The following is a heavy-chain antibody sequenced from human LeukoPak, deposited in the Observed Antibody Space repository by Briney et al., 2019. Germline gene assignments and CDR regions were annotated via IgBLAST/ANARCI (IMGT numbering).Heavy chain of an antibody. CDR1: GGSISSYY. CDR2: IYYSGST. V-gene: IGHV4-59*08. CDR3: ARAVGYYGSGSHDY. J-gene: IGHJ4*02. Sequence: SETLSLTCTVSGGSISSYYWSWIRQPPGKGLEWIGYIYYSGSTNYNPSLKSRVTIPVDTSKNQFSLKLSSVTAADTAVYYCARAVGYYGSGSHDYWGQGTLVTVSS. D-gene: IGHD3-10*01.